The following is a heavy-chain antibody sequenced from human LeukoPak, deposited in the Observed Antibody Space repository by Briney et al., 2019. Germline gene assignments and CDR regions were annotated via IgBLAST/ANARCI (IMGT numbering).Heavy chain of an antibody. J-gene: IGHJ4*02. CDR2: MDKSGGT. Sequence: PSETLSLTCAVYGGSFSGFYWSWIRQPPGKGLEWIGYMDKSGGTTYNPSLKSRVTISVDTSKNQFSLNLSPVTAADTAVYYCARDYSKGGGFDFWGQGTLVTVSS. D-gene: IGHD4-11*01. CDR1: GGSFSGFY. CDR3: ARDYSKGGGFDF. V-gene: IGHV4-34*11.